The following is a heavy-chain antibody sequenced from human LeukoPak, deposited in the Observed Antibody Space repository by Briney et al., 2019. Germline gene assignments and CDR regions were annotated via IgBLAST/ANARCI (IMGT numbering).Heavy chain of an antibody. V-gene: IGHV3-21*01. D-gene: IGHD3-10*01. CDR3: ARDYGSGSYYNY. CDR2: ISSSSSYI. Sequence: GGSLRLSCAASGFTFSSCSMNWVRQAPGKGLEWVSSISSSSSYIYYADSVKGRFTISRDNAKNSLYLQMNSLRAEDTAVYYCARDYGSGSYYNYWGQGTLVTVSS. J-gene: IGHJ4*02. CDR1: GFTFSSCS.